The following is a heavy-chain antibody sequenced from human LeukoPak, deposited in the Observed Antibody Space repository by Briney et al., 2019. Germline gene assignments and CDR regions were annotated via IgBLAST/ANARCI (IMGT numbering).Heavy chain of an antibody. J-gene: IGHJ6*04. V-gene: IGHV3-48*03. CDR2: ISSSGSTI. CDR3: AELGITMIGGV. D-gene: IGHD3-10*02. CDR1: GFTFSGSA. Sequence: GGSLRLSCAASGFTFSGSALNWVRQAPGKGLEWVSYISSSGSTIYYADSVKGRFTISRDNAKNSLYLQMNSLRAEDTAVYYCAELGITMIGGVWGKGTTVTISS.